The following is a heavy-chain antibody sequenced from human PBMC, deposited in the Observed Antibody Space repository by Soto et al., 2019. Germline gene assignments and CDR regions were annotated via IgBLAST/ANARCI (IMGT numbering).Heavy chain of an antibody. V-gene: IGHV3-48*03. J-gene: IGHJ4*02. CDR1: GFTFSSYE. CDR2: ISSSGSTI. D-gene: IGHD3-10*01. Sequence: LRLSCAASGFTFSSYEMNWVRQAPGKGLEWVSFISSSGSTIYYADSVKGRFTISRDNAKNSLYLQMNSLRAEDTAVYYCVYGYYFDYWGQGTLVTVSS. CDR3: VYGYYFDY.